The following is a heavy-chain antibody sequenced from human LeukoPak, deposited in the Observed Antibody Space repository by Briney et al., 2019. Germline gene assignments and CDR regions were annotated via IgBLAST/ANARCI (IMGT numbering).Heavy chain of an antibody. Sequence: GGSLRLSCTASGFTTHYWLNWVRQSPGKGLEWVANIDRDGRVQHYVDSVEGRFTISRDSAKNSLDLQMHSLRAEDTAVYYCVRDGGVSGYDLLDYWGQGTLVTVSS. D-gene: IGHD5-12*01. CDR2: IDRDGRVQ. CDR1: GFTTHYW. CDR3: VRDGGVSGYDLLDY. J-gene: IGHJ4*02. V-gene: IGHV3-7*01.